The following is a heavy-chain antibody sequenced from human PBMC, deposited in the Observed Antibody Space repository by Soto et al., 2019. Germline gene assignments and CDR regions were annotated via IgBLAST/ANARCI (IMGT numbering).Heavy chain of an antibody. CDR3: EKGFLSGGYCANGVCYHFDY. D-gene: IGHD2-8*01. CDR1: GFTFSRYG. V-gene: IGHV3-30*18. CDR2: MSYDGNNE. J-gene: IGHJ4*02. Sequence: QVQLVESGGGVVQPGGSVRLSCAASGFTFSRYGMHWVRQAPGKGLEWVAVMSYDGNNEYYADSVKGRFTVSRDTSRNTQYMQMNSLRVEDTAVYYCEKGFLSGGYCANGVCYHFDYWGQGPPVTVSS.